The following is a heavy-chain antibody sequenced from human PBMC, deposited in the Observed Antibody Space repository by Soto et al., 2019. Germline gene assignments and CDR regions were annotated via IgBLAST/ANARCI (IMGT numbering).Heavy chain of an antibody. CDR2: IYYSGST. V-gene: IGHV4-59*08. J-gene: IGHJ6*03. CDR1: GGSISSYY. Sequence: SETLSLTCTVSGGSISSYYWSWIRQPPGKGLEWIGYIYYSGSTNYNPSLKSRVTISVDTSKNQFSLKLSSVTAADTAVYYCARHNDIVVVPAAIYYMDVWGKGTTVTVSS. D-gene: IGHD2-2*01. CDR3: ARHNDIVVVPAAIYYMDV.